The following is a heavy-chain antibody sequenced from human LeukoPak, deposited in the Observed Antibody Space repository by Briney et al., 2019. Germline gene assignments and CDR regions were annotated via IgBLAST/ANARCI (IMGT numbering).Heavy chain of an antibody. J-gene: IGHJ5*02. CDR1: GYTFTSYV. Sequence: ASVTVSSMASGYTFTSYVLHWVRQAPGQRLEWMGWINAANGTANYAQKFQGRVTITRDTSASTAYMELSSLRSEDTAVYYCASLGYCSSTSCYPWGQGTLVTVSS. D-gene: IGHD2-2*01. V-gene: IGHV1-3*01. CDR2: INAANGTA. CDR3: ASLGYCSSTSCYP.